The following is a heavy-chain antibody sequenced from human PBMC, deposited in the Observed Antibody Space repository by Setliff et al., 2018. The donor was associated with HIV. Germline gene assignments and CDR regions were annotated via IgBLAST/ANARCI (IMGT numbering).Heavy chain of an antibody. J-gene: IGHJ4*02. CDR3: ARKGD. CDR1: GFTFSSYA. CDR2: MSYGGNNK. V-gene: IGHV3-30*04. Sequence: PGGSLRLSCAASGFTFSSYAMHWVRQAPGKGLEWVAVMSYGGNNKYYADSVKGRFTISRDNSKNTLFLQMNSLRPEDTAVYYCARKGDWGQGTLVTVSS.